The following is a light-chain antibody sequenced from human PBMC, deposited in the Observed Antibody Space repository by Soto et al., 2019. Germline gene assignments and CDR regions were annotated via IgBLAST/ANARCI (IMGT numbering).Light chain of an antibody. CDR1: QTVSSSF. Sequence: VLTQSPGTLSLSPGERATLSCRASQTVSSSFLAWFQQKPGQAPRLLIYDASTRAAGIPDRVSGSGSGRDFTLTITRLEPEDFAVYYCQQYGSSPRTFGQGTKLAIK. J-gene: IGKJ2*01. CDR2: DAS. V-gene: IGKV3-20*01. CDR3: QQYGSSPRT.